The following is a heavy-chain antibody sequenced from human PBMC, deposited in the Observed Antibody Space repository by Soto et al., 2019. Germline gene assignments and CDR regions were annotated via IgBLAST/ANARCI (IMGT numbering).Heavy chain of an antibody. Sequence: QLQLQESGSGLVKPSQTLSLTCAVSGGSISSGGYSWSWIRQPPGKGLEWIGYIYHSGSTYYNPSLKSRVTISVDRSKNQFSLKLSSVTAADTAVYYCARGHDFWSGSEDGFDYWGQGTLVTVSS. V-gene: IGHV4-30-2*01. J-gene: IGHJ4*02. CDR2: IYHSGST. CDR3: ARGHDFWSGSEDGFDY. CDR1: GGSISSGGYS. D-gene: IGHD3-3*01.